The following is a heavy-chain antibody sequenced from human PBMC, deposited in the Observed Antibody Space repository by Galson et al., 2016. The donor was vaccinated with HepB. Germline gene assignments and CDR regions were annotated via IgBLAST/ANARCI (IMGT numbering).Heavy chain of an antibody. D-gene: IGHD4-17*01. CDR2: IIPIFGTT. J-gene: IGHJ6*02. CDR3: ARDPDHGDFENSYGLDV. Sequence: SVKVSCKASGGTFTNYAINWVRQAPGQGLEWMGGIIPIFGTTNYAEKFKGRVTITADQSTSTAYMNLTSLRSEDTAVYYCARDPDHGDFENSYGLDVWGQGTTVTVAS. V-gene: IGHV1-69*13. CDR1: GGTFTNYA.